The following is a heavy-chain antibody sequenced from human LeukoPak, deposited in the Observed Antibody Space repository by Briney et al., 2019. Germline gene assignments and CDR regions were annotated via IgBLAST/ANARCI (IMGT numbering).Heavy chain of an antibody. CDR2: IWYDGSKK. V-gene: IGHV3-33*01. CDR3: ARDEAVMTTVLSDAFDI. D-gene: IGHD4-17*01. Sequence: GRSLRLSCAASGSTFSSYGMHWVRQAPGKGLEWVALIWYDGSKKFYTDSVKGRFTISRDNSKNTLYLQMNSLRAEDTAVYYCARDEAVMTTVLSDAFDIWGQGTMVTVSS. J-gene: IGHJ3*02. CDR1: GSTFSSYG.